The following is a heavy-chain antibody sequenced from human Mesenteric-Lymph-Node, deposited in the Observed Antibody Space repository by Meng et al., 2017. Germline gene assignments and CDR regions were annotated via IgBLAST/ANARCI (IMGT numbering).Heavy chain of an antibody. V-gene: IGHV4-30-4*01. CDR3: ARGQKGYFDL. CDR2: IYNSGST. J-gene: IGHJ2*01. CDR1: GGIISSSNYY. Sequence: QVQRQESGSGLVKPPQPLSLPCTVSGGIISSSNYYGSWIRQPPGKGLEWRGHIYNSGSTYYNPSLKSRITISVGTSKNQFSLKLSSVTAADTAVYYCARGQKGYFDLWGRGTLVTVSS.